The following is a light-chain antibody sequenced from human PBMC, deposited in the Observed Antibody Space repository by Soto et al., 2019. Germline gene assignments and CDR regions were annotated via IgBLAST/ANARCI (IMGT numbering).Light chain of an antibody. CDR2: EVR. CDR1: MRDVGAYNL. J-gene: IGLJ1*01. CDR3: SAYSSSDIFYV. V-gene: IGLV2-14*01. Sequence: QSVLTQPASVSGSAGQSITISCSGTMRDVGAYNLVSWYQQHPGTAPKLIIYEVRNRPSGISSRFSGSRSGNTASLTISGLQPGDEGDYYCSAYSSSDIFYVFGSGTKVPV.